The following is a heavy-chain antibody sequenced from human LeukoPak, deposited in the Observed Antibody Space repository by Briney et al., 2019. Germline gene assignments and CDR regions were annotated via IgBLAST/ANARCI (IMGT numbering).Heavy chain of an antibody. CDR1: GFTFSTYA. CDR2: ISGSDDRI. V-gene: IGHV3-23*01. CDR3: ARLQWDPPISWGYFDY. Sequence: GGSLRLSCAASGFTFSTYAMSWVRQAPGKGLEWVSTISGSDDRIYYADSVKGRFTISRDNSKNTLYLQMNSLRAEDTAVYYCARLQWDPPISWGYFDYWGQGTLVTVYS. J-gene: IGHJ4*02. D-gene: IGHD4-11*01.